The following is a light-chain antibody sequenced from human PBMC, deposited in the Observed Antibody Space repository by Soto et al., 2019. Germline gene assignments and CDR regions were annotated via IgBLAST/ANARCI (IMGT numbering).Light chain of an antibody. CDR2: GAS. Sequence: EIVMTQSPATLSVSPGERATLSCRASQSVSSNLAWYQQKPGQAPRLLIYGASTRATGIPARFSGSGSGTXXXXTXSSXQSEXFAVYYCQQYNNWPPVTFGGGTKVEIK. V-gene: IGKV3-15*01. CDR3: QQYNNWPPVT. CDR1: QSVSSN. J-gene: IGKJ4*01.